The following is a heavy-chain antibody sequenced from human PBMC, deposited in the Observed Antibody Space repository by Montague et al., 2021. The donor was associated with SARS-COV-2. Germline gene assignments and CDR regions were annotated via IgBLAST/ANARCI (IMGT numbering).Heavy chain of an antibody. J-gene: IGHJ5*02. D-gene: IGHD3-9*01. CDR1: GGSISSCSYY. CDR3: AKECVYYVILTGYRTWLDH. V-gene: IGHV4-61*02. Sequence: TLSLICTVSGGSISSCSYYWSWIRQPAGKGLEWIGRIYTSGSTNYNPSLKSRVTISVDTSKNQFSLKLSSVTAADTAVYYCAKECVYYVILTGYRTWLDHWGQGTLVTVSS. CDR2: IYTSGST.